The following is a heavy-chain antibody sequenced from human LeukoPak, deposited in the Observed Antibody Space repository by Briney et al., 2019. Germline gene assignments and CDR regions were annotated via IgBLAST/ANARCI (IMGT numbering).Heavy chain of an antibody. Sequence: PGGSLRLSCAASGFTFSSYAMSWVRQAPGKGLEWVSAISGSGGSTYYADSVKGRFTISRDNSKNTLYLQRNSLRAEDTAVYYCAKETLPFYDSSGYSDYWGQGTLVTVSS. CDR1: GFTFSSYA. J-gene: IGHJ4*02. CDR3: AKETLPFYDSSGYSDY. V-gene: IGHV3-23*01. CDR2: ISGSGGST. D-gene: IGHD3-22*01.